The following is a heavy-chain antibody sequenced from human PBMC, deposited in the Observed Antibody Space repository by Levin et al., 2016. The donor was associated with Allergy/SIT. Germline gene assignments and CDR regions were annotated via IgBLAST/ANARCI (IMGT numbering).Heavy chain of an antibody. V-gene: IGHV4-59*01. Sequence: SETLSLTCTVSGGSISSYYWSWIRQPPGKGLEWIGYFYYSGNTHYNPSLRSRVTISEDTSKNQFSLKLRSVTAADTAVYYCASHLWFGEFYFDYWGQGILVTASS. CDR1: GGSISSYY. J-gene: IGHJ4*02. CDR2: FYYSGNT. D-gene: IGHD3-10*01. CDR3: ASHLWFGEFYFDY.